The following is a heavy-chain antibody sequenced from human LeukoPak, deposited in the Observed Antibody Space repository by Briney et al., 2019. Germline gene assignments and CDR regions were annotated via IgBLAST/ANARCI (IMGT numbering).Heavy chain of an antibody. CDR3: AREQQLVHTGNDY. V-gene: IGHV1-8*03. CDR1: GYTFTSYD. Sequence: ASVKVSCKASGYTFTSYDINWVRQATGQGLEWMGWMNPNSGNTGYAQKFQGRVTITRNTSISTAYMELRSLRSEDTAVYYCAREQQLVHTGNDYWGQGTLVTVSS. J-gene: IGHJ4*02. D-gene: IGHD6-13*01. CDR2: MNPNSGNT.